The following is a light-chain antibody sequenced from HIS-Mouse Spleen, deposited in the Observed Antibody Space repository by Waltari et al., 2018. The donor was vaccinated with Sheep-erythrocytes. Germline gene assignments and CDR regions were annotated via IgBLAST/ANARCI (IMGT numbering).Light chain of an antibody. J-gene: IGLJ1*01. V-gene: IGLV2-11*01. Sequence: QSALTQPRSVSGSPGQSVTISCTGTSSDVGGYNYVSWYQQHPGKAPKLMIYDVSKRPSGVPDRFSGSKSGNTASLTSSGLQAEDEAEYYCCSYAGSYNHVFATGTKVTVL. CDR1: SSDVGGYNY. CDR3: CSYAGSYNHV. CDR2: DVS.